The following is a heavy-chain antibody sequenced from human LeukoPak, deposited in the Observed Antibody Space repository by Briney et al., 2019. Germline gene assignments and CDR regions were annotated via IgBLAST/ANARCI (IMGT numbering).Heavy chain of an antibody. Sequence: GGSLRLSCAASGFTVSSNYMSWVRQAPGKGLEWVSVIYSGGSTYYADSVKGRFTISRDNSKNTLYLQMNSLRAEDTAVYYCARERGIAVAGTCWFDPWGQGTLVTVSS. CDR2: IYSGGST. CDR3: ARERGIAVAGTCWFDP. V-gene: IGHV3-53*05. D-gene: IGHD6-19*01. CDR1: GFTVSSNY. J-gene: IGHJ5*02.